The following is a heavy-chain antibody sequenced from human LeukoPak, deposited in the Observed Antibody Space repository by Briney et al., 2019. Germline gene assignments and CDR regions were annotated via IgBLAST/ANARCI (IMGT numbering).Heavy chain of an antibody. D-gene: IGHD4-17*01. J-gene: IGHJ4*02. CDR3: AHRRDDGLVDY. Sequence: SGPTLVKPPQTLTLTCTFSGFSLRTREGGVGWIRQPPGKALEWLSLIYWNDDKRYSPSLKSRLTITKDTSKNQVVLTMTNMDPVDTATYYCAHRRDDGLVDYWGQGTLVTVSS. CDR1: GFSLRTREGG. CDR2: IYWNDDK. V-gene: IGHV2-5*01.